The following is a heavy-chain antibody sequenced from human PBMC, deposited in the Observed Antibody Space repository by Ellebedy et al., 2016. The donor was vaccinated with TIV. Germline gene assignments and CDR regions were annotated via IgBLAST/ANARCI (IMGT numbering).Heavy chain of an antibody. V-gene: IGHV3-74*01. CDR2: INIDGSIT. D-gene: IGHD2-2*01. Sequence: GESLKISCAASGFTFTNFWMHWVRQTPGKGLLSVSRINIDGSITTYADSVKGRFTVSRDNDRDRLYLEMKSLRAEDTGIYYCARDSNHAIDVWGQGTTVTVSS. CDR1: GFTFTNFW. CDR3: ARDSNHAIDV. J-gene: IGHJ6*02.